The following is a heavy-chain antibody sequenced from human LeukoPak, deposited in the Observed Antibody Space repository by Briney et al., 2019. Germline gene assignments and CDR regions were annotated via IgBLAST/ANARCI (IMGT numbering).Heavy chain of an antibody. CDR2: IYYSGST. J-gene: IGHJ5*02. D-gene: IGHD2-15*01. CDR3: ARGRPYCSGGSCYLYWFDP. CDR1: GGSISSYY. V-gene: IGHV4-59*01. Sequence: SETLSLTCTVSGGSISSYYWSWIRQPPGKGLEWVGYIYYSGSTNYNPSLKSRVTISVDTSKNQFSLRLSSVTAADTAVHYCARGRPYCSGGSCYLYWFDPWGQGTLVTVSS.